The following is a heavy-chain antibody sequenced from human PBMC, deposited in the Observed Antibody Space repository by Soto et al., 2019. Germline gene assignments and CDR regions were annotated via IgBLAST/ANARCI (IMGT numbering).Heavy chain of an antibody. CDR2: IIPVFGTT. V-gene: IGHV1-69*01. J-gene: IGHJ6*02. Sequence: QVQLVQSGAEVKKPGSSVKVFCKASGGTFSNYTISWVRQAPGQGLGWMGGIIPVFGTTDYEQKFQGRVTITADGSTSTAYMKLSSLRSADTAVYYCARSSPYIVVRKPTGNQDYGGMDVWGQGTTVTVSS. CDR3: ARSSPYIVVRKPTGNQDYGGMDV. CDR1: GGTFSNYT. D-gene: IGHD2-2*01.